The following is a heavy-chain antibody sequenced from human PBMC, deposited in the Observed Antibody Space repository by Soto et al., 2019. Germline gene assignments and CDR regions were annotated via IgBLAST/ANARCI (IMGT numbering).Heavy chain of an antibody. CDR3: ARGPPPTRLHLGELSFFY. J-gene: IGHJ4*02. CDR2: ISSSGSTI. CDR1: GFTFSDYY. D-gene: IGHD3-16*02. V-gene: IGHV3-11*01. Sequence: QVQLVESGGGLVKPGGSLRLSCAASGFTFSDYYMSWIRQAPGKGLEWVSYISSSGSTIYYADSVKGRFTISRDNAKXXXXXXXXXXXXXXXXXXYCARGPPPTRLHLGELSFFYWGQGTLVTVSS.